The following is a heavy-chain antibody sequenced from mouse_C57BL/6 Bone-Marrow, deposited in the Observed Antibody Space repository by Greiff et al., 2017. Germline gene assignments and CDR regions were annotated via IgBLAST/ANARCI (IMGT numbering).Heavy chain of an antibody. CDR2: IYPTSGRT. D-gene: IGHD4-1*01. J-gene: IGHJ2*01. Sequence: QVQLQQPGAELVKPGASVKMSCKASGYTFTSYWITWVKQRPGQGLEWIGDIYPTSGRTNYNEKFKSKAILTVDTSSNTAYMQLSSLTSEDSAVFYSASSGPLGRSFDYWGQGTTLTVSS. CDR1: GYTFTSYW. CDR3: ASSGPLGRSFDY. V-gene: IGHV1-55*01.